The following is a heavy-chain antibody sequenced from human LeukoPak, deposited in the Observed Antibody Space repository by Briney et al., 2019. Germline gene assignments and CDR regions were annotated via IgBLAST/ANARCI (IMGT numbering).Heavy chain of an antibody. V-gene: IGHV4-59*08. CDR2: FYYSGST. Sequence: SETLSLTCTVSGGSISSYYWSWIRQPPGKGLEWIGYFYYSGSTNYNPSLKSRVTISVDTSKNQFSLKLSSVTAADTAVYYCARHSGVYWYFDLWGRGTLVTVSS. D-gene: IGHD7-27*01. CDR3: ARHSGVYWYFDL. CDR1: GGSISSYY. J-gene: IGHJ2*01.